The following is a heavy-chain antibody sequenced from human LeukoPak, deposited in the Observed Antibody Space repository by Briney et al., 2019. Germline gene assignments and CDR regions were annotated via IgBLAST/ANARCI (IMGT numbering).Heavy chain of an antibody. D-gene: IGHD6-13*01. CDR2: ISGSGGST. V-gene: IGHV3-23*01. J-gene: IGHJ4*02. CDR3: AKVGSSWLHDY. Sequence: GGSLRLSCAASGFIFSNYVMSWVRQSPGKGLEWVSAISGSGGSTYYADSVKGRFIISRDNSKNTLYLQMNSLRAEDTAVYYCAKVGSSWLHDYWGQGTLVTVSS. CDR1: GFIFSNYV.